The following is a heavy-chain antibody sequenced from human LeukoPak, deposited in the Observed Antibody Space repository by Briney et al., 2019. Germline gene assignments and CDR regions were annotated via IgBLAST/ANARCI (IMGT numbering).Heavy chain of an antibody. V-gene: IGHV3-66*02. Sequence: GGSLRLSCAASGFTVSSNSMSWVRQAPGKGLEWVSVIYSGGTTYYADSVKGRFTISRDNSKNTLYLQMNSLRAEDTAVYYCAKDPWAVAGDVYGMDVWAKGPRSPSP. CDR2: IYSGGTT. J-gene: IGHJ6*02. D-gene: IGHD6-19*01. CDR1: GFTVSSNS. CDR3: AKDPWAVAGDVYGMDV.